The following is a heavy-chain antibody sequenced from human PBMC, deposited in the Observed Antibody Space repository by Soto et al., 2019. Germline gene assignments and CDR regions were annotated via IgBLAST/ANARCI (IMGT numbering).Heavy chain of an antibody. CDR3: ARVAYYYGSGGESSFDY. D-gene: IGHD3-10*01. CDR2: TYYRSKWYN. J-gene: IGHJ4*02. V-gene: IGHV6-1*01. Sequence: QSQTLSLTCAISGDSVSSNSAAWNWIRQSPSRGLEWLGRTYYRSKWYNDYAVSVKSRITINPDTSKNQFSLQLNSVTPEDTAVYYCARVAYYYGSGGESSFDYWGQGTLVTVSS. CDR1: GDSVSSNSAA.